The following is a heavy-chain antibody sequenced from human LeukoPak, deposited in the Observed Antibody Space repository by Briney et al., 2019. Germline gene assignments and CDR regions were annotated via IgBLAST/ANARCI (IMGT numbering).Heavy chain of an antibody. CDR2: IGSIGDT. V-gene: IGHV3-13*01. J-gene: IGHJ4*02. D-gene: IGHD1-26*01. CDR3: ARGLVGAFDS. CDR1: GFTFSSYD. Sequence: GGSLRLSCAASGFTFSSYDMHWVRQRPGKGLEWVSGIGSIGDTYYPGSVKGRCTISRENAKNSLYLQMNSLRAGDTAVYFCARGLVGAFDSWGQGTLVTVSS.